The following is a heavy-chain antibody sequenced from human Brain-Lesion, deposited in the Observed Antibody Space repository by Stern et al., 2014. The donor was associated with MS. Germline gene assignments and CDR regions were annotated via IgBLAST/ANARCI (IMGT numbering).Heavy chain of an antibody. V-gene: IGHV4-39*02. Sequence: VQLVESGPGLVKPSETLSLSCTVSGGSINSSSYYWGWVRQPPGKGLEWIGSIYYSGSSHSNPSLKSRLAMSVDTSKNHFSLRLTSVTAADTAVYYCARLGVMVTFGGVIAPSDFDSWGQGTLVTVSS. D-gene: IGHD3-16*02. J-gene: IGHJ4*02. CDR2: IYYSGSS. CDR3: ARLGVMVTFGGVIAPSDFDS. CDR1: GGSINSSSYY.